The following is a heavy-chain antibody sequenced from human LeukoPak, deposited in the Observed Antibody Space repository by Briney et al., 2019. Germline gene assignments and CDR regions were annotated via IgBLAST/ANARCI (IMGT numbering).Heavy chain of an antibody. CDR2: IRYDGSNK. Sequence: PGGSLRLSCGASGFTFSSYGMHWVRQAPGKGLEWVAFIRYDGSNKYYADSVKGRFTISRDNSKNTLYLQMNSLRAEDTAVYYCARHGHIYYYYYMDVWGKGTTVTVSS. CDR1: GFTFSSYG. J-gene: IGHJ6*03. V-gene: IGHV3-30*02. CDR3: ARHGHIYYYYYMDV.